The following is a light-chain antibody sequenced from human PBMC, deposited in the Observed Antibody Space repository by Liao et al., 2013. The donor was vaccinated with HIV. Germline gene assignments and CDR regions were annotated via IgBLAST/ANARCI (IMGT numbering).Light chain of an antibody. CDR1: NLSNILGNKY. CDR3: QSADSRGTYV. Sequence: SYGLTQPPSVSVSTGQTASITCYGDNLSNILGNKYLHWYLQRPGQSPVLVIYQDSKRPSGIPERFSGSSSGTTVTLTISGVQAEDEADYYCQSADSRGTYVFGIGTKVTVL. CDR2: QDS. J-gene: IGLJ1*01. V-gene: IGLV3-25*03.